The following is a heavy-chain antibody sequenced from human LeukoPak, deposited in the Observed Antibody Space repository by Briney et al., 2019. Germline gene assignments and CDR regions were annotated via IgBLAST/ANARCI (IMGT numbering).Heavy chain of an antibody. CDR1: GDSVSSYY. CDR2: IYYSGST. Sequence: SETLSLTCTVSGDSVSSYYWSWIRQPPGKGLEWIGYIYYSGSTNYNPSLKSRVTISGDTSKNQFSLKLSSVTAADTAVYYCARGRGYCSGGSCYGNWFDPWGQGTLVTVSS. D-gene: IGHD2-15*01. CDR3: ARGRGYCSGGSCYGNWFDP. V-gene: IGHV4-59*02. J-gene: IGHJ5*02.